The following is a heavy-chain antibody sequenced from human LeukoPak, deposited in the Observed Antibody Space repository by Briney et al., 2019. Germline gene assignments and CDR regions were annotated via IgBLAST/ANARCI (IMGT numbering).Heavy chain of an antibody. CDR3: ARDGPFPGEEGAAHFDY. Sequence: SETLSLTCAVYGGSFSGYYWGWIRQPPGKGLEWIGEINRGGDTNYNPSLESRVTISVDTSKNQFSLRLSSVTAADTAVYYCARDGPFPGEEGAAHFDYWGQGTLVIVSS. D-gene: IGHD1-26*01. V-gene: IGHV4-34*01. CDR2: INRGGDT. J-gene: IGHJ4*02. CDR1: GGSFSGYY.